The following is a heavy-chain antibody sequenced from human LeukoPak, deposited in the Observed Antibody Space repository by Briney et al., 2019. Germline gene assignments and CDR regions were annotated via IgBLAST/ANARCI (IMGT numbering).Heavy chain of an antibody. Sequence: GGSLRLSCAASGFTLSDQYIEWVRRAPGKGLEWVGRTRNKANSYTTEYAASVKGRFTISRDDSKNSLYLQMNSLKTEDTAVYYCTTTHTDWGQGTLVTVSS. CDR1: GFTLSDQY. V-gene: IGHV3-72*01. D-gene: IGHD4-17*01. CDR3: TTTHTD. CDR2: TRNKANSYTT. J-gene: IGHJ4*02.